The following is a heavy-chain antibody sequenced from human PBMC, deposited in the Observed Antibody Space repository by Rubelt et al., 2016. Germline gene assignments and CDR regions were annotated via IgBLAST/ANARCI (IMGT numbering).Heavy chain of an antibody. CDR2: IHPGDSAT. D-gene: IGHD5-12*01. Sequence: EVQLVQSGAEVKKPGESLRISCKGSGYSFTNYWIDWMRQMPGKGLEWIGIIHPGDSATRYSPSFQGQVTSSADKSINTAYLPWSSLKASDTAIYYCSRLMGYSTIDYWGQGTLVTVSS. J-gene: IGHJ4*02. V-gene: IGHV5-51*01. CDR1: GYSFTNYW. CDR3: SRLMGYSTIDY.